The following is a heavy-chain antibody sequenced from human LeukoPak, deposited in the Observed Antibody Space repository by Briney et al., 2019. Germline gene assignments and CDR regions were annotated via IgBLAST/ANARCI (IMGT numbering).Heavy chain of an antibody. V-gene: IGHV4-61*02. CDR3: ARRYPYYFDY. D-gene: IGHD3-16*02. Sequence: SETLSLTCTVSGGSISSGSYYWSWIRQPAGKGLEWIGRIYTSGSTNYNPSLKSRVTISVDTSKNQFSLKLSSVTAADTAVYYCARRYPYYFDYWGQGTLVTVSS. CDR2: IYTSGST. CDR1: GGSISSGSYY. J-gene: IGHJ4*02.